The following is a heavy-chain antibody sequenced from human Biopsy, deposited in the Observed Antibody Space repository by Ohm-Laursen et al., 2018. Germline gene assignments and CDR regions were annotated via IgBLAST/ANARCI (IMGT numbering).Heavy chain of an antibody. CDR1: GYSFSKNG. J-gene: IGHJ1*01. V-gene: IGHV3-33*01. Sequence: SLRLSCAASGYSFSKNGMHWVRQAPGKGLEWVAIIWYDGSNKYYGDSVKGRFTISRDSSKNTVYLQMDSLRAEDTAVYYCARDEMGSISRSGYFQHWGQGALVIVSS. CDR2: IWYDGSNK. D-gene: IGHD5-24*01. CDR3: ARDEMGSISRSGYFQH.